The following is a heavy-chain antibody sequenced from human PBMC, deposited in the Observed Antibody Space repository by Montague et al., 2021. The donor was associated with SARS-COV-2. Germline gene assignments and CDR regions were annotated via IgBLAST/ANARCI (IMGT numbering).Heavy chain of an antibody. CDR1: GFTFSSYA. CDR3: ARGYDILTGYLYFDY. CDR2: ISYDGSNK. V-gene: IGHV3-30-3*01. J-gene: IGHJ4*02. Sequence: SLRLSCAASGFTFSSYAMHWVRQAPGKGLEWVAVISYDGSNKYYADSVXGLFTISRDNSKNTLYLQMNSLRAEDTAVYYCARGYDILTGYLYFDYWGQGTLVTVSS. D-gene: IGHD3-9*01.